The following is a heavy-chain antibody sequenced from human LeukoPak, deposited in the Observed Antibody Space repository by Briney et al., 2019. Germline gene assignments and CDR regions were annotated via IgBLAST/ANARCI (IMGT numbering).Heavy chain of an antibody. Sequence: GESLKISCKGFGYRFTSYWIGGVRKMPGKGLEWVGIIYPGDSDTRYSPSFQGQVTISADKSISTAYLQWSSLKASDTAMYYCARTYCGGEICWFDPWGQGTLVTVSS. CDR1: GYRFTSYW. D-gene: IGHD2-21*01. CDR3: ARTYCGGEICWFDP. CDR2: IYPGDSDT. V-gene: IGHV5-51*01. J-gene: IGHJ5*02.